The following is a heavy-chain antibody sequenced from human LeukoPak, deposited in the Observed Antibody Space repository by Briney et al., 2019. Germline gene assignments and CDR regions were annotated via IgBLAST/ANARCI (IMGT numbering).Heavy chain of an antibody. V-gene: IGHV3-7*01. D-gene: IGHD5-12*01. CDR2: IKQDGSDK. J-gene: IGHJ3*02. CDR1: GFTFTKYW. CDR3: ARDGYSGPDAFDI. Sequence: GDSLRLSCAASGFTFTKYWMTWVRQAPGKGLEWVGNIKQDGSDKDYMDSVKGRFTISRDNTKNSVYLQMSSLRAEDTAVYYCARDGYSGPDAFDIWGQGTMVTVSS.